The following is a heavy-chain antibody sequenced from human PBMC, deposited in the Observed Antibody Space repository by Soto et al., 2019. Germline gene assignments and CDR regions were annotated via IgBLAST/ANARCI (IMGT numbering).Heavy chain of an antibody. V-gene: IGHV3-30*18. J-gene: IGHJ6*04. D-gene: IGHD2-8*01. Sequence: GGSLRLSCAASAFTFSSFGMHWVRQAPGKGLECVAVISYDGSNKYYADSVKGRFTISRDNSKNTQYLQMNSLRAEDTAVYYCAKDVGVYAYNYYGMDVWGKGTTLTVSS. CDR3: AKDVGVYAYNYYGMDV. CDR1: AFTFSSFG. CDR2: ISYDGSNK.